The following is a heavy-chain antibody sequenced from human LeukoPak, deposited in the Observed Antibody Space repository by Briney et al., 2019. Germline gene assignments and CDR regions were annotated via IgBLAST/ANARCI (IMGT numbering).Heavy chain of an antibody. J-gene: IGHJ4*02. CDR2: IMWNSGSI. D-gene: IGHD3-22*01. CDR3: AKERYSSSYYYLEY. Sequence: GRSLRLSCAASGFTFDDYAMHWVRQAPGKGLEWVSGIMWNSGSIGYADSVKGRFTISRDNAKYSLYLQMNRLRAEVTALYYCAKERYSSSYYYLEYWGQRTLVTVSS. CDR1: GFTFDDYA. V-gene: IGHV3-9*01.